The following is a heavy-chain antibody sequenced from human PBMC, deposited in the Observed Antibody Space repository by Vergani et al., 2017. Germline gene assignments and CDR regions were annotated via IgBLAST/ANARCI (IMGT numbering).Heavy chain of an antibody. D-gene: IGHD2-21*02. CDR3: ARVTWTQNLYYLDY. CDR1: GCSIISGGYY. V-gene: IGHV4-31*01. Sequence: QVQLQESGPGLVTPSQTLSLTCTVSGCSIISGGYYWSWIRQHPGKGLEWIGYIYYSGSTYYNPCLMSLVTIAVDTSKNQFSLKLSSVTAADTAVYYCARVTWTQNLYYLDYWGQGTLVTVSS. J-gene: IGHJ4*02. CDR2: IYYSGST.